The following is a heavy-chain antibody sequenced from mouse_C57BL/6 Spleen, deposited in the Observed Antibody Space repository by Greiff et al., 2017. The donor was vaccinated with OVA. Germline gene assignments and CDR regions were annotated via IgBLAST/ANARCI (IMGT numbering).Heavy chain of an antibody. V-gene: IGHV14-4*01. CDR3: TSPTSFAY. D-gene: IGHD2-10*01. CDR2: IDPENGDT. Sequence: EVQLQQSGAELVRPGASVKLSCTASGFNIKDDYMHWVKQRPEQGLEWIGWIDPENGDTEYASKFQGKATITADTSSNTAYLQLSSLTSEDTAVYYCTSPTSFAYWGQGTLVTVSA. J-gene: IGHJ3*01. CDR1: GFNIKDDY.